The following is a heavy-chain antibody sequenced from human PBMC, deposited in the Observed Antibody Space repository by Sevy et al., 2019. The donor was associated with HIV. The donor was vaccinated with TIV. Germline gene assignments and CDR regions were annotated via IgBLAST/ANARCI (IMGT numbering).Heavy chain of an antibody. CDR3: AREGVDFWSGPVDYYYGMDV. V-gene: IGHV3-74*01. J-gene: IGHJ6*02. Sequence: GGSLRLSCEVSGFTFSKYWMHWVRQAPGKGLVWVSRINGDGNSPIYADSVQGRFNISRDNAKNTLFLQMNSLRAEDTGIYYCAREGVDFWSGPVDYYYGMDVWGQGTTVTVSS. CDR2: INGDGNSP. D-gene: IGHD3-3*01. CDR1: GFTFSKYW.